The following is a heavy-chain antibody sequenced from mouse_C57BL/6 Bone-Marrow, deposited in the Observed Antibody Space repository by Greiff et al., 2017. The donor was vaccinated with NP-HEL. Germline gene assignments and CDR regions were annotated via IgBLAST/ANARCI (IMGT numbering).Heavy chain of an antibody. V-gene: IGHV1-20*01. CDR2: INPYNGDT. D-gene: IGHD4-1*01. CDR1: GYSFTGYF. CDR3: ARKGAGDNWGFAY. J-gene: IGHJ3*01. Sequence: VQLQQSGPELVKPGDSVKISCKASGYSFTGYFMNWVMQSHGKSLEWIGRINPYNGDTFYNQKFKGKATLTVDKSSSTAHMALRSLTSEDSAVYYCARKGAGDNWGFAYWGQGTLVTVSA.